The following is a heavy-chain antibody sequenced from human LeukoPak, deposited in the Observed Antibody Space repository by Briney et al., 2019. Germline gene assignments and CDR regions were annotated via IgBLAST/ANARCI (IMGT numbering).Heavy chain of an antibody. CDR3: ARHGSWSFDY. CDR1: GFTFSSYA. D-gene: IGHD6-13*01. Sequence: GGSLRLSCAASGFTFSSYAMSWVRQAPGKGLEWVSATSGSGGSTYYADSVKGRFTISRDNSKNTLYLQMNSLRAEDTAVYYCARHGSWSFDYWGQGTLVTVSA. CDR2: TSGSGGST. V-gene: IGHV3-23*01. J-gene: IGHJ4*02.